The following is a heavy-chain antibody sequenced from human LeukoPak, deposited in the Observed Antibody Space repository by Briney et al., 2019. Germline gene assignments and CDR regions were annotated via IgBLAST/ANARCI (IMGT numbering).Heavy chain of an antibody. D-gene: IGHD6-6*01. J-gene: IGHJ4*02. Sequence: GGSLRLSCAASGFTFNSYWMSWVGQAPGKGLGWVASIKQDGSEKYYVDSVKGRFTISRDNAKNSLYLQMNSLRAEDTAVYYCARLIADRTIYDYWGQGTLVTVSS. V-gene: IGHV3-7*01. CDR2: IKQDGSEK. CDR3: ARLIADRTIYDY. CDR1: GFTFNSYW.